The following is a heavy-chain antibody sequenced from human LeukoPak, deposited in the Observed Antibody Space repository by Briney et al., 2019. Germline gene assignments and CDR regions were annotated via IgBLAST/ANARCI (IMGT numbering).Heavy chain of an antibody. V-gene: IGHV3-20*04. J-gene: IGHJ4*02. D-gene: IGHD5-18*01. CDR2: INWNGGST. Sequence: PGGSLRLSCAASGFTFDDYGMSWVRQAPGKGLEWVSGINWNGGSTGYADSVKGRFTISRDNAKNSLYLQMNSLRAEDTAVYYCAEDLDTAMVSLFNDYWGQGTLVTVSS. CDR1: GFTFDDYG. CDR3: AEDLDTAMVSLFNDY.